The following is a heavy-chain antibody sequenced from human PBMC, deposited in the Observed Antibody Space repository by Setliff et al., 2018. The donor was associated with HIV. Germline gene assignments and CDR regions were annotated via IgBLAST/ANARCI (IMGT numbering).Heavy chain of an antibody. CDR3: VRGVPRGYTSGWFNY. CDR2: ISPDGSYI. Sequence: LSLTCAVSAGSISSDNWWTWVRQAPDMGLEWVAFISPDGSYIYYPDSVKVRFTISRDNSKNILYLQMNSLRAEETAVYYCVRGVPRGYTSGWFNYWGQGTLVTVSS. J-gene: IGHJ4*02. CDR1: AGSISSDN. V-gene: IGHV3-30*14. D-gene: IGHD6-19*01.